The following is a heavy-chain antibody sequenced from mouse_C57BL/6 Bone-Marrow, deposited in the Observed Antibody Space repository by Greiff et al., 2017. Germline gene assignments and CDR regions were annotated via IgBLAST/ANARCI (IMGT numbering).Heavy chain of an antibody. CDR1: GYTFTDYN. V-gene: IGHV1-18*01. Sequence: VQLQQSGPELVKPGASVKIPCTASGYTFTDYNLDWVKQSHGKSLEWIGDINPNNGGTIYNQNFKGKATLTVDTPSSTACMELRSLTSEDTAVSCCAPYGSSFPFAYWGQGTLVTVSA. J-gene: IGHJ3*01. CDR3: APYGSSFPFAY. D-gene: IGHD1-1*01. CDR2: INPNNGGT.